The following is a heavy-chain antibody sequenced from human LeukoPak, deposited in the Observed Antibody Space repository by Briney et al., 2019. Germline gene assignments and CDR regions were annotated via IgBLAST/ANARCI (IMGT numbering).Heavy chain of an antibody. CDR3: ARDSYSGYDLGSDY. CDR2: ISAYNGNT. V-gene: IGHV1-18*01. D-gene: IGHD5-12*01. CDR1: GYTFTSYG. J-gene: IGHJ4*02. Sequence: GASVNVSCKASGYTFTSYGISWVRQAPGQGLEWMGWISAYNGNTNYAQKLQGRVTMTTDTSTSTAYMELRSLRSDDTAVYYCARDSYSGYDLGSDYWGQGTLVTVSS.